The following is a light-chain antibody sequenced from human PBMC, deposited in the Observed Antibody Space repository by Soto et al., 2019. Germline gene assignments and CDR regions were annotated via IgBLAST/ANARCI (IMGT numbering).Light chain of an antibody. V-gene: IGKV3-20*01. CDR2: GAS. CDR1: QSVSNNY. Sequence: EIVVTQSPCALSLSPGERAALSCMASQSVSNNYLAWYQQKPGQAPRLLIYGASNRATGIPDRFSGSGSGTDFTLTISRLEPEDFAVYYCQQYGSSPLPFGGGTKVAIK. CDR3: QQYGSSPLP. J-gene: IGKJ4*01.